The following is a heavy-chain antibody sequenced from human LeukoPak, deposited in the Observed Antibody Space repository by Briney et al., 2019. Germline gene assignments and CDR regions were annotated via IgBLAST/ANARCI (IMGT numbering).Heavy chain of an antibody. CDR2: IIPIFGTA. Sequence: SVKVSCKASGYTFTGYYMHWVRQAPGQGLEWMGWIIPIFGTANYAQKFQGRVTITADESTSTAYMELSSLRSEDTAVYYCARDASYDSSGYYFDYWGQGTLVTVSS. D-gene: IGHD3-22*01. V-gene: IGHV1-69*13. CDR1: GYTFTGYY. J-gene: IGHJ4*02. CDR3: ARDASYDSSGYYFDY.